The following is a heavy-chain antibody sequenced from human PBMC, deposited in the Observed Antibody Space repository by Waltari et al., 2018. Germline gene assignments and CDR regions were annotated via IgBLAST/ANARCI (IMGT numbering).Heavy chain of an antibody. CDR3: ARESGYGAFDI. J-gene: IGHJ3*02. D-gene: IGHD3-22*01. CDR2: INCNGGHT. Sequence: EVQLVESGGGVVRPGGSLRLSCAASGFTFDDYGMSWVRQAPWKGLEWVSCINCNGGHTGCADSVKCRFTISRDYAKNSLYLQMNSLRAEDTALYYCARESGYGAFDIWVQGTMVTVSS. V-gene: IGHV3-20*04. CDR1: GFTFDDYG.